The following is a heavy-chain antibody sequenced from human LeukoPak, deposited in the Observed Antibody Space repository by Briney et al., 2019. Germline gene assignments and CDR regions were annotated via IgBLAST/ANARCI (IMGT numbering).Heavy chain of an antibody. D-gene: IGHD3-22*01. CDR2: IIPIFGTA. Sequence: GASVKVSCKASGYTFTSYGISWVRQAPGQGLEWMGGIIPIFGTANYAQKFQGRVTITTDESTSTAYMELSSLRSEDTAVYYCARDQNDSSGYYYDAFDIWGQGTMVTVSS. J-gene: IGHJ3*02. CDR1: GYTFTSYG. V-gene: IGHV1-69*05. CDR3: ARDQNDSSGYYYDAFDI.